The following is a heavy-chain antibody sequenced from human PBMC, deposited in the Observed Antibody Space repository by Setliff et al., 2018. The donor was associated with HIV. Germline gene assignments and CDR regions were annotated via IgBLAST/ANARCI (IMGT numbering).Heavy chain of an antibody. CDR2: IYNTGST. CDR1: GGSISSGGFY. D-gene: IGHD2-21*02. CDR3: ATQGLTVPIPGGYFQH. Sequence: PSETLSLTCTVTGGSISSGGFYWTWIRQHPGKGLEWIGYIYNTGSTYHSPSLESRVTISFDTSKNQFSLILTSVTAADTAVYYCATQGLTVPIPGGYFQHWGPGILVTVPQ. V-gene: IGHV4-31*03. J-gene: IGHJ1*01.